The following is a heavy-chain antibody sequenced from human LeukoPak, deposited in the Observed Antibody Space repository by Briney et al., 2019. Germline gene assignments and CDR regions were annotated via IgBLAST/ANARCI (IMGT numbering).Heavy chain of an antibody. CDR1: VGSLSSRSYY. CDR2: NYCSGST. CDR3: ARRLYDFWSGYYYYMDV. D-gene: IGHD3-3*01. Sequence: SETLSLTCIVSVGSLSSRSYYGGWIRQPPGEGLEWIGSNYCSGSTYYTPSIKSRVTISVHTSKTQSSLKLSSVTAADTAVYYCARRLYDFWSGYYYYMDVWGKGTTVTVSS. V-gene: IGHV4-39*01. J-gene: IGHJ6*03.